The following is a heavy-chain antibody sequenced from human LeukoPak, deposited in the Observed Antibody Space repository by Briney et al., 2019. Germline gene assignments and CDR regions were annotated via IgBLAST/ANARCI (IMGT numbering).Heavy chain of an antibody. J-gene: IGHJ3*02. D-gene: IGHD6-19*01. Sequence: GRSLRLSCAASSFTFSSYAMHWVRQAPGKGLEWVAVISYDGSNKYYADSVKGRFTISRDNSKNTLYLQMNSLRAEDTAVYYCATPFHSSAWVDAFDIWGQRTMVTVSS. CDR3: ATPFHSSAWVDAFDI. CDR1: SFTFSSYA. CDR2: ISYDGSNK. V-gene: IGHV3-30-3*01.